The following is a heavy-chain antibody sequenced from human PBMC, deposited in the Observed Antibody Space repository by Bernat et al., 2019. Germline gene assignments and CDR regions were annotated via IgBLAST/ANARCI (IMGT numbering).Heavy chain of an antibody. V-gene: IGHV3-23*04. CDR2: ITDRGGGP. CDR1: GFTFSTYA. CDR3: AKGLASSWPGSDC. D-gene: IGHD6-13*01. Sequence: EVQLVESGGGLVQPGGSLRLFCTASGFTFSTYAMTWVRQAPGKGLEWVSTITDRGGGPYYADSVKGRFTISRDNSKSTLYLQMNSLSAEDTALDYCAKGLASSWPGSDCWGQGTLVTVSS. J-gene: IGHJ4*02.